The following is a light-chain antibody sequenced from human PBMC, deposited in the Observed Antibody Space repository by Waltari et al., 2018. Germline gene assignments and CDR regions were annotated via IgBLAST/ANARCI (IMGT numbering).Light chain of an antibody. CDR2: GAS. V-gene: IGKV3D-15*01. J-gene: IGKJ2*01. CDR3: QQYNNWRT. Sequence: EVLTTQSPATLSVSPGERATLSCRASQSISRNLAWYQQKPGQAPRLLIYGASTRAPGIPDRFSGSGSGTEFTLSISGVQSEDFGVYYCQQYNNWRTFGQGTRLEI. CDR1: QSISRN.